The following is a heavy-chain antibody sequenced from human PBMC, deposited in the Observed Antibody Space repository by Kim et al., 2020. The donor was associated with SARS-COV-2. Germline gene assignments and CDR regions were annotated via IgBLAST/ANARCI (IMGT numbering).Heavy chain of an antibody. CDR3: ASDTYYYDSSGLGLFDY. J-gene: IGHJ4*02. Sequence: GGSLRLSCAASGFTFSSYGMHWVRQAPGKGLEWVAVIWYDGSNKYYADSVKGRFTISRDNSKNTLYLQMNSLRAEDTAVYYCASDTYYYDSSGLGLFDYWGQGTLVTVSS. CDR1: GFTFSSYG. D-gene: IGHD3-22*01. V-gene: IGHV3-33*01. CDR2: IWYDGSNK.